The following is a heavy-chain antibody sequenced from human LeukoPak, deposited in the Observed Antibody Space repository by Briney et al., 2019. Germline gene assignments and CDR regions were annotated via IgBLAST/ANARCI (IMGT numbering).Heavy chain of an antibody. D-gene: IGHD6-19*01. V-gene: IGHV1-2*02. CDR2: INPTSGGT. Sequence: ASVKVSCKASGYIFTGYYMHWVRQASGQGLEGMGWINPTSGGTNYQQKFQGRVTMTRDTSISTAYMELSRLRSDDTAVYYCARAECSSGPLFDYWGQGTLVTVSS. CDR3: ARAECSSGPLFDY. CDR1: GYIFTGYY. J-gene: IGHJ4*02.